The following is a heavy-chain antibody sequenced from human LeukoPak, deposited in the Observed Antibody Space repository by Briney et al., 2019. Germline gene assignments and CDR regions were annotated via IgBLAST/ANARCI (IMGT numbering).Heavy chain of an antibody. V-gene: IGHV3-74*01. D-gene: IGHD3-10*01. CDR3: ARDGGDDAFDI. CDR2: ITSDGSST. CDR1: GFTFSSYW. J-gene: IGHJ3*02. Sequence: GGSLRLSCAASGFTFSSYWMHWVRQVPGKGLVWVSRITSDGSSTSYADSVKGRFTISRDNAKNTLYLQMNSLRAEDTAVYYCARDGGDDAFDIWGQGTMVTVSS.